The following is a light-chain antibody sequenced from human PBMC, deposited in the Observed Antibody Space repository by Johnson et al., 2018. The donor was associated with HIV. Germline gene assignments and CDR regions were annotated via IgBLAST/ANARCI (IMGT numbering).Light chain of an antibody. CDR1: SSNIGNNY. CDR3: GTWDSSLRGGF. V-gene: IGLV1-51*01. CDR2: DNN. Sequence: QSVLTQPPSVSAAPGQKVTISCSGSSSNIGNNYVSWYQQVPGTAPKLLIFDNNKRPSGIPDRFSGSKPGTSATLGITGLQTGDEADYYRGTWDSSLRGGFFGTGTKVTIL. J-gene: IGLJ1*01.